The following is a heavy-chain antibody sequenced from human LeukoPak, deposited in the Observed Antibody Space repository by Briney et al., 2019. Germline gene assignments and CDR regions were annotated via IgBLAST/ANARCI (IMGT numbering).Heavy chain of an antibody. CDR3: ARWRNGDSTLSDAFDI. V-gene: IGHV4-59*01. CDR1: GGSISSYY. D-gene: IGHD4-17*01. J-gene: IGHJ3*02. CDR2: IYYSGST. Sequence: SETLSLTCTVSGGSISSYYWSRIRQPPGKGLEWIGYIYYSGSTNYNPSLKSRVTISVDTSKNQFSLKLSSVTAADTAVYYCARWRNGDSTLSDAFDIWGQGTMVTVSS.